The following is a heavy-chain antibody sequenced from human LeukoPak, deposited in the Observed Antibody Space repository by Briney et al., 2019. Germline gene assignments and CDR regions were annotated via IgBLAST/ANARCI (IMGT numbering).Heavy chain of an antibody. CDR2: FDPEDVET. D-gene: IGHD2/OR15-2a*01. V-gene: IGHV1-24*01. CDR1: ANGFTDLS. J-gene: IGHJ4*02. Sequence: ASVKVTFTCAANGFTDLSKNWLRQAQGQGLGLMGGFDPEDVETIYEQKFQGIVTMTEDTSTATAYMDLSSLRPDDTAVYYCATDFYRGRQFDYWGQGTLVTVSS. CDR3: ATDFYRGRQFDY.